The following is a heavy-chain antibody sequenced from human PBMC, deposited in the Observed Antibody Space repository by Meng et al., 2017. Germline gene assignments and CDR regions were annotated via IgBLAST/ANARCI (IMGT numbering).Heavy chain of an antibody. V-gene: IGHV1-69*06. D-gene: IGHD7-27*01. J-gene: IGHJ4*02. CDR3: ARQMGYYNWGVDS. Sequence: SVKVSCKASGGTFSSYAISWVRQAPGQGLEWMGGIIPIFGTTKYAQEFQGRVTITADTSTSTAYMELSSLRSEDTAVYFCARQMGYYNWGVDSWGQGTLVTVSS. CDR1: GGTFSSYA. CDR2: IIPIFGTT.